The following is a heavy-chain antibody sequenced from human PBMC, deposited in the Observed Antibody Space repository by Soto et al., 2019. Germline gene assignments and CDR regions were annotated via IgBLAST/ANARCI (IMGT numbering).Heavy chain of an antibody. J-gene: IGHJ3*02. CDR3: ARPYCNNGVCPHDAFDI. D-gene: IGHD2-8*01. Sequence: PGESLKISCKGSGYSFTSYWIGWVRQMPGKGLEWMGIIYPGDSDTRYSPSFQGQVTISADKSISTAYLQWSSLKASDTAMYYCARPYCNNGVCPHDAFDIWGQGTMVTVSS. CDR2: IYPGDSDT. V-gene: IGHV5-51*01. CDR1: GYSFTSYW.